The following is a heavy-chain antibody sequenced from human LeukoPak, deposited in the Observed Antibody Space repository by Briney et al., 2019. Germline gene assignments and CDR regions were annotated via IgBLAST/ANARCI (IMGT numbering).Heavy chain of an antibody. CDR3: AKDIVAPGLHFDH. D-gene: IGHD6-13*01. CDR2: ISLTGTI. Sequence: LSLTCTVSGDSISNYYWSWIRQAPGKGLEWVSYISLTGTIYYADSVKGRFTISRDNAKNSLYLQMNSLRAEDTAVYYCAKDIVAPGLHFDHWGQGTLVTVSS. V-gene: IGHV3-11*01. J-gene: IGHJ4*02. CDR1: GDSISNYY.